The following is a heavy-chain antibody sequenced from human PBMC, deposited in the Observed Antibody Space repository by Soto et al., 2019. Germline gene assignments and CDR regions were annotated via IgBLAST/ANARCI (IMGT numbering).Heavy chain of an antibody. CDR2: IYTSGST. CDR3: AREVMITLGGDWFDP. J-gene: IGHJ5*02. CDR1: GGSISSYY. D-gene: IGHD3-16*01. Sequence: QVQLQESGPGLVKPSETLSLTCTVSGGSISSYYWSWIRQPAGKGLEWIGRIYTSGSTNYNPSLKSRVTLSVDTSKNRFSLKLSSVTAADTAVYYCAREVMITLGGDWFDPWGQGTLVTVSS. V-gene: IGHV4-4*07.